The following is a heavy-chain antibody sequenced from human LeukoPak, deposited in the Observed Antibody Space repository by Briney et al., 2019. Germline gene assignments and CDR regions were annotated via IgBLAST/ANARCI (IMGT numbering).Heavy chain of an antibody. CDR2: IWYDGSNK. Sequence: PGGSLRLSCAASGFTFSSYGMHWVRQAPGKGLEWVAVIWYDGSNKYYTDSVQGRFTISRDNSKNTLYLQMSSLRAEDTAVYYCARAQNSIDYWGQGTLVTVSS. CDR3: ARAQNSIDY. J-gene: IGHJ4*02. D-gene: IGHD4-23*01. CDR1: GFTFSSYG. V-gene: IGHV3-33*01.